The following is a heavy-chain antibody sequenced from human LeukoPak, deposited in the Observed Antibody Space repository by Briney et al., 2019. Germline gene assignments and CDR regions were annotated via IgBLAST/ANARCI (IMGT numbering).Heavy chain of an antibody. D-gene: IGHD5-24*01. CDR3: AKNMAETEHFDF. V-gene: IGHV4-59*04. J-gene: IGHJ4*02. CDR2: FYFGGNT. CDR1: GFTFSSYT. Sequence: GSLRLSCAASGFTFSSYTMTWVRQAPGKALEWIGTFYFGGNTYYNPSLKSRVFISADPSKNHFSVRLASVTAADTAVYYCAKNMAETEHFDFWSQGTLITVSS.